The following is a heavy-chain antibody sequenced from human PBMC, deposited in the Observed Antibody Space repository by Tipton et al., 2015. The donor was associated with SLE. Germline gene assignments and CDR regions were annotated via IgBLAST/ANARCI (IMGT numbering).Heavy chain of an antibody. CDR3: ARELSGRNWFDP. J-gene: IGHJ5*02. Sequence: TLSLTCTVSGGSISDSTYYWGWIRQSPGKGLEWIGSIYSRGNKFYNPTLMSRVTILLDTSKNQFSLSLSSVNAADTALYFCARELSGRNWFDPWGPGSLVTVSS. CDR1: GGSISDSTYY. CDR2: IYSRGNK. V-gene: IGHV4-39*07. D-gene: IGHD6-19*01.